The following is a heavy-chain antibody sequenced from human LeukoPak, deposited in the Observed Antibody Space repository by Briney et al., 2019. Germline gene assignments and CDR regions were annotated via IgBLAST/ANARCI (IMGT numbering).Heavy chain of an antibody. Sequence: GASVKVSCKASGYTFTGYYMHWVRQAPGQGLEWMGWINPNSGGTNYAQKFQGWVTMTRDTSISTAYMELSRLRSDDTAVYYCARVDWNQTHDAFDIWGQGTMVTVSS. CDR2: INPNSGGT. CDR1: GYTFTGYY. CDR3: ARVDWNQTHDAFDI. D-gene: IGHD1-1*01. J-gene: IGHJ3*02. V-gene: IGHV1-2*04.